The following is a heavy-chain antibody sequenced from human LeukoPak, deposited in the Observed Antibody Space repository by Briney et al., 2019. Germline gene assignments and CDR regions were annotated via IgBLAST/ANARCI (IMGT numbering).Heavy chain of an antibody. CDR1: GFTFSNSV. V-gene: IGHV3-21*01. CDR3: ARDPTQWLRYGYFDY. D-gene: IGHD5-12*01. CDR2: INSVSSHK. J-gene: IGHJ4*02. Sequence: GGSLRLSCAASGFTFSNSVMNSVRQAPGKRLEWVSSINSVSSHKYYADSVRGRFTISRDNEKNSLDLQMNNLRAEDTAVYYCARDPTQWLRYGYFDYWGQGILVTVSS.